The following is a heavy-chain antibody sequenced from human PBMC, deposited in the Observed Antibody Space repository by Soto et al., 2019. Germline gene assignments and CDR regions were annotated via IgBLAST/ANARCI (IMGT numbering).Heavy chain of an antibody. V-gene: IGHV3-30-3*01. CDR2: ISYDGSNK. CDR1: GFTFSSYA. D-gene: IGHD3-9*01. CDR3: ARDGEGDILTGYSVPYYYYGMDV. J-gene: IGHJ6*02. Sequence: GGSLRLSCAASGFTFSSYAMSWVRQAPGKGLEWVAVISYDGSNKYYADSVKGRFTISRDNSKSTLYLQMNSLRAEDTAVYYCARDGEGDILTGYSVPYYYYGMDVWGQGTTVTVS.